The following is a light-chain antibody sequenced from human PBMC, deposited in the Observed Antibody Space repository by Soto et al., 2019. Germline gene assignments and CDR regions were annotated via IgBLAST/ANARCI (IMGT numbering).Light chain of an antibody. Sequence: EVVMTQSPATLSVSPGERAALYCRASQSVDSDLAWYQQRPGQAPRLLIYDASTRATGIPPRFSGTGSGTEFTLTISSLQSEDFAVYYCQQYKWWPPRTFGQGTKVDIK. CDR2: DAS. V-gene: IGKV3-15*01. CDR1: QSVDSD. J-gene: IGKJ1*01. CDR3: QQYKWWPPRT.